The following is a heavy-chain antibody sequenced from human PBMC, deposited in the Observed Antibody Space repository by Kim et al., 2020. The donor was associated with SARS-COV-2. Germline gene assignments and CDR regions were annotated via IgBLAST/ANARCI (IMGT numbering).Heavy chain of an antibody. CDR3: ARDGDYYDSAGYPDYFDS. J-gene: IGHJ4*02. Sequence: KGRFTISRDNAVNSLYLQLDSLRADDTAVYYCARDGDYYDSAGYPDYFDSWGQGTLVTVSS. D-gene: IGHD3-22*01. V-gene: IGHV3-48*03.